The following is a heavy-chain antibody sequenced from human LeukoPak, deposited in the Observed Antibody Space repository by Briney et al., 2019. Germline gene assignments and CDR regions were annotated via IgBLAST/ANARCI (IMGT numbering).Heavy chain of an antibody. D-gene: IGHD3-10*01. J-gene: IGHJ5*02. V-gene: IGHV4-59*01. CDR1: GGTISNYY. CDR2: IYYSGST. CDR3: ARDYYGSGSYYNRT. Sequence: SETLSLTCTVSGGTISNYYWSWIRQPPGKGLECIGHIYYSGSTNYNPSLKSRVTISVDTSKNQFSLKLSSVTAADTAVYYCARDYYGSGSYYNRTWGQGTLVTVSS.